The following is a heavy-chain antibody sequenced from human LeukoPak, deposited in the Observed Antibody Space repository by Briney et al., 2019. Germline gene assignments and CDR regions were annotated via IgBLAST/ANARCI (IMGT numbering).Heavy chain of an antibody. CDR2: IYPGDSDT. Sequence: GESLKISCKGSGYSFTSYWIGWVRQMPGKGLEWMGIIYPGDSDTRYSPSFQGQVTISADKSISTAYLQWSSLKASDTAMYYCARLWAPLWFGELYSAFDIWGQGTMVTVSS. D-gene: IGHD3-10*01. CDR1: GYSFTSYW. V-gene: IGHV5-51*01. CDR3: ARLWAPLWFGELYSAFDI. J-gene: IGHJ3*02.